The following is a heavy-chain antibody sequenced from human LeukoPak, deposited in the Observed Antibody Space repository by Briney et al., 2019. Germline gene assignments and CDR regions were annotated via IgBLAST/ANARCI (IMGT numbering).Heavy chain of an antibody. CDR1: GFTFSSYW. D-gene: IGHD6-13*01. CDR3: AKGGHSNSFNWFDA. Sequence: GGSLRLSCAASGFTFSSYWMSWVRQAPGKGLEWVANIKQDGSEKYYVDSVKGRFTISRDNAKNSLNLQMNSLRPEDTALYYCAKGGHSNSFNWFDAWGQGALVTVSS. CDR2: IKQDGSEK. V-gene: IGHV3-7*03. J-gene: IGHJ5*02.